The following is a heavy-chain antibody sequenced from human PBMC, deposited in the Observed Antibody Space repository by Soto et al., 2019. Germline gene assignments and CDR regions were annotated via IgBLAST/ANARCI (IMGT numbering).Heavy chain of an antibody. V-gene: IGHV1-18*01. CDR1: GYTFTNFG. CDR2: ISGYNANT. CDR3: ARGVPHNIVVVIAFPDY. D-gene: IGHD2-21*01. Sequence: QIPLVQSGAEVKKPGASVKVTCKASGYTFTNFGITWVRQAPGQGLEWMGWISGYNANTKYARNFQGRITLTADTFTNTAYMELRSLRSDDTAVYYCARGVPHNIVVVIAFPDYWGQGTLVTVSS. J-gene: IGHJ4*02.